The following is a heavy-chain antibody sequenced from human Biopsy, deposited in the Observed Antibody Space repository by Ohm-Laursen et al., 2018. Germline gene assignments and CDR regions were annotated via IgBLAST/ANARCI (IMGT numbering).Heavy chain of an antibody. CDR1: GASVKTSGYF. CDR2: IYYTGST. Sequence: SETLSLTCSVSGASVKTSGYFWAWIRQRPGKGLEWIGYIYYTGSTNYNPSLKSRVTISVDTSMNHLSLRLTSVTAADTAVYYCARHAPSYSGSYWRYFDLWGRGTLVTVSS. D-gene: IGHD1-26*01. V-gene: IGHV4-61*03. J-gene: IGHJ2*01. CDR3: ARHAPSYSGSYWRYFDL.